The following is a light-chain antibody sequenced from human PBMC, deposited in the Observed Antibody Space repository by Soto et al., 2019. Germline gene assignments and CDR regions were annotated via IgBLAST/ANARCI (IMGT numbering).Light chain of an antibody. V-gene: IGKV3-20*01. Sequence: EIVLTQSPGTLSLSPGERATLSCRASQSVTSDYLAWYQQRPGQAPRLLIFAASTRATGIPDRFSGGGSETEFTLTISRLEHKDSAVYYCQQYGISRTFGQGTKVEIK. CDR3: QQYGISRT. CDR2: AAS. CDR1: QSVTSDY. J-gene: IGKJ1*01.